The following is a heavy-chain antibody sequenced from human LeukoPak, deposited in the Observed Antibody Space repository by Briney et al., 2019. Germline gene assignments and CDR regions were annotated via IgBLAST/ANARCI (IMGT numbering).Heavy chain of an antibody. D-gene: IGHD3-10*01. V-gene: IGHV3-23*01. Sequence: GGSLRLSCAASGFTFSSYEMNWVRQAPGKGLEWVSAISGSGGSTYYADSVKGRFTISRDNSKNTLYLQMNSLRAEDTAVYYCAKDRVDGSGSQFDSWGQGSLVIVSS. J-gene: IGHJ4*02. CDR3: AKDRVDGSGSQFDS. CDR1: GFTFSSYE. CDR2: ISGSGGST.